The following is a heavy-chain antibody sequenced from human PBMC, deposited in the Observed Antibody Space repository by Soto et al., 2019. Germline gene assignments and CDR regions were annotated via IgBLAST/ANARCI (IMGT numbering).Heavy chain of an antibody. D-gene: IGHD3-22*01. CDR2: INWNGGST. CDR1: GFTFDDYG. Sequence: SGGSLRLSCAASGFTFDDYGMSWVRQAPGKGLEWVSGINWNGGSTGYADSVKGRFTISRDNAKNSLYLQMNSLRAEDTALYYCARDRDSSGYYYVFDYWGQGTLVTVSS. J-gene: IGHJ4*02. V-gene: IGHV3-20*04. CDR3: ARDRDSSGYYYVFDY.